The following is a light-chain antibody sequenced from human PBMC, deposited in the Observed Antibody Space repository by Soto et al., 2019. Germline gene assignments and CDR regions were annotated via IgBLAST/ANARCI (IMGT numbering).Light chain of an antibody. Sequence: DIKMTQSPSSLSASVGDSVTLTCQASEDVSDYVNWYQQKPGKAPKLLIYDASKLETGVPSRFSVSGSGTDFSFTIRDLQPEDFATYYCQLYKNVILTFGGGTRVDI. J-gene: IGKJ4*01. CDR2: DAS. CDR3: QLYKNVILT. CDR1: EDVSDY. V-gene: IGKV1-33*01.